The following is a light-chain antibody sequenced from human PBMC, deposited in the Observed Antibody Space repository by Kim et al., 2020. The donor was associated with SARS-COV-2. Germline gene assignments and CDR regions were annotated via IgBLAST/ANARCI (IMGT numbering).Light chain of an antibody. V-gene: IGLV3-19*01. CDR1: SLRKFF. CDR3: NSRDISGNRLI. J-gene: IGLJ2*01. CDR2: GRD. Sequence: LGQTVRITCQGDSLRKFFASWYRQKPGQAPVLVVHGRDIRPSGIADRLSASWSGNTASLTINGAQAEDEADYYCNSRDISGNRLIFGGGTQLTVL.